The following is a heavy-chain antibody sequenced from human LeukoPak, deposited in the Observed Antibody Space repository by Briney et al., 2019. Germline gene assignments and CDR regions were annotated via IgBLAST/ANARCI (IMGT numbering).Heavy chain of an antibody. D-gene: IGHD3-9*01. CDR3: ARQYYDILTGPLDY. CDR2: INHSGST. CDR1: GGSFSFYY. Sequence: PSETLSLTCAVYGGSFSFYYWSWIRQPPGKGLEWIGEINHSGSTNYNPSLKSRVTISVDTSKNQFSLKLSSVTAADTAVYYCARQYYDILTGPLDYWGQGTLVTVSS. V-gene: IGHV4-34*01. J-gene: IGHJ4*02.